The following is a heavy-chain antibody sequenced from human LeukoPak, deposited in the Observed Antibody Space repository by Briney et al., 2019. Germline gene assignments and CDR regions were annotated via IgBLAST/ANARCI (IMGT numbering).Heavy chain of an antibody. Sequence: SETLSLTCAVYGGSFSGYYWSWIRQPPGKGLEWIGEINHSGSTNYNPSLKSRVTISVDTSKNLFSLRLRSVTAADTAVYYCARSECCSGGTCYRGLVDYWGQGTLVTVSS. CDR3: ARSECCSGGTCYRGLVDY. CDR2: INHSGST. CDR1: GGSFSGYY. D-gene: IGHD2-15*01. J-gene: IGHJ4*02. V-gene: IGHV4-34*01.